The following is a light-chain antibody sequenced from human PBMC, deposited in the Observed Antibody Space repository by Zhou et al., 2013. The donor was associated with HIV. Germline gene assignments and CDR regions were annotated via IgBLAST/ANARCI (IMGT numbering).Light chain of an antibody. CDR2: AAS. J-gene: IGKJ1*01. V-gene: IGKV1-39*01. CDR3: QQSYSTFRT. CDR1: QNILSY. Sequence: DIQMTQSPSSLSASVGDKVTITCRSSQNILSYLNWYQHKVGKAPELLIYAASRLQGGVPSRFSGSGSGTDFTLTISSLQPEDFATYYCQQSYSTFRTFGQGTRVEIK.